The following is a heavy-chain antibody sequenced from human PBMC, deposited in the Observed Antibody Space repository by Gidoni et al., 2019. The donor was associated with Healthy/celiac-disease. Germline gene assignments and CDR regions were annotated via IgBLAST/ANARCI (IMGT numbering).Heavy chain of an antibody. CDR2: IQQDGSEK. J-gene: IGHJ6*02. Sequence: EVQLVESGGGLVQPGGSLRLSCAASGFTFSSYWMSWVRQAPGKGLEWVANIQQDGSEKYYVDAVKGRFTISRDNAKNSLYLQMNSLRAEDTAVYYCARRKRDYYYGMDVWGQGTTVTVSS. V-gene: IGHV3-7*03. D-gene: IGHD6-25*01. CDR1: GFTFSSYW. CDR3: ARRKRDYYYGMDV.